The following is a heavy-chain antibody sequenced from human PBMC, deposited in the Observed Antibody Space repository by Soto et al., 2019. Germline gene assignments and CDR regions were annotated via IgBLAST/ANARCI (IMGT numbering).Heavy chain of an antibody. D-gene: IGHD1-26*01. Sequence: QVQLVQSGAEVKKPGSSVKVSCKASGGTFSSYAISWVRQAPGQGLEWMGGIIPIFGTANYAQKFQGRVTITADESTRTAYMELSSLRSEETAVYYCARDRRSIVGATYYVPYWGQGTLVTVSS. CDR3: ARDRRSIVGATYYVPY. CDR1: GGTFSSYA. J-gene: IGHJ4*02. V-gene: IGHV1-69*12. CDR2: IIPIFGTA.